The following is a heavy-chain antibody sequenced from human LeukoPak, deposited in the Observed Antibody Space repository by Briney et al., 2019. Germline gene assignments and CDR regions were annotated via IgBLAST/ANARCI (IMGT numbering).Heavy chain of an antibody. D-gene: IGHD3-22*01. CDR3: AREYYYDSSGYYLGHFFDY. V-gene: IGHV4-61*02. Sequence: PSETLSLTCTVSGGSLSSGSYYWSWIRQPAGKGLEWLGRIYTSGSTNYNPSLKSRVTISVDTSKNQFSLKLSSVTAADTAVYYCAREYYYDSSGYYLGHFFDYWGQGTLVTVSS. CDR2: IYTSGST. J-gene: IGHJ4*02. CDR1: GGSLSSGSYY.